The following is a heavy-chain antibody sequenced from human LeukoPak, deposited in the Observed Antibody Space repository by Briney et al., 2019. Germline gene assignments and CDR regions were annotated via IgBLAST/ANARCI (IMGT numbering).Heavy chain of an antibody. CDR2: INPSGGST. D-gene: IGHD2-2*02. J-gene: IGHJ1*01. CDR1: GYTFTTYY. Sequence: ASVKVSCKASGYTFTTYYMYWVRQAHGQGLEWMGIINPSGGSTSYAQKFQGRVSMTRDTSTSTVYMELSSLRSEDTAVYYCARGAMPVVLPAAIPHEYFHHWRQGTLVTVSS. V-gene: IGHV1-46*03. CDR3: ARGAMPVVLPAAIPHEYFHH.